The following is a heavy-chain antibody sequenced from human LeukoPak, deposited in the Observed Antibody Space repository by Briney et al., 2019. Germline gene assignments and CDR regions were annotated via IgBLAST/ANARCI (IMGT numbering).Heavy chain of an antibody. CDR2: INHSGST. CDR1: GGSFSNNY. V-gene: IGHV4-34*01. CDR3: ARTLYHGDFADDAFDI. J-gene: IGHJ3*02. D-gene: IGHD4-17*01. Sequence: SETLSLTCADSGGSFSNNYWSWIRQPPGKGLEWIGEINHSGSTNYNPSLKSRVTMSVDTSKSQFSLKLSSMTAADTAMYYCARTLYHGDFADDAFDIWGQGTMVTVSS.